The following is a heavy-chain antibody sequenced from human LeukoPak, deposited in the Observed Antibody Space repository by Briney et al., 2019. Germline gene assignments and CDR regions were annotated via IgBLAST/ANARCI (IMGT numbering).Heavy chain of an antibody. J-gene: IGHJ4*02. CDR3: ARARGGSIYYFDD. V-gene: IGHV4-59*02. D-gene: IGHD3-9*01. Sequence: KTSETLSLTCTVSGGSVSGYYWSWIRQPPGKGLECIGYIYYSGSTNYNPSLKSRITISVDTSKNQFSLKLSSVTAADTAVYYCARARGGSIYYFDDWGQGTLDTVSS. CDR1: GGSVSGYY. CDR2: IYYSGST.